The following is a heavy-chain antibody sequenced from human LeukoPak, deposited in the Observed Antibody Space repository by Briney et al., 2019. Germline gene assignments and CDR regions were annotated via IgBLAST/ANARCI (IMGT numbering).Heavy chain of an antibody. CDR2: IKSKTDGGTT. V-gene: IGHV3-15*01. CDR1: GFTFSNAW. CDR3: TTDKILYDSSGKPAPTFDY. J-gene: IGHJ4*02. D-gene: IGHD3-22*01. Sequence: GGSLRLSCAASGFTFSNAWTSWVRQAPGKGLEWVGRIKSKTDGGTTDYAAPVKGRFTISRDDSKNTLYLQMNSLKTEDTAVYCCTTDKILYDSSGKPAPTFDYWGQGTLVTVSS.